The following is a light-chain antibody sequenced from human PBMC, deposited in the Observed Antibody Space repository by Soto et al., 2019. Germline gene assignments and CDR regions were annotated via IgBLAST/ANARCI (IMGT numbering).Light chain of an antibody. J-gene: IGKJ2*01. CDR3: QQYSTFPHT. Sequence: ESVLTQSPGTLSLSPGERATLSCRATQSVTNNYFAWYQQKPGQSPRLLIYGVSSRATDIPARFSGSGSGTDFTLTISRLEPEDFVVYYCQQYSTFPHTFGQGTKLEVK. CDR1: QSVTNNY. CDR2: GVS. V-gene: IGKV3-20*01.